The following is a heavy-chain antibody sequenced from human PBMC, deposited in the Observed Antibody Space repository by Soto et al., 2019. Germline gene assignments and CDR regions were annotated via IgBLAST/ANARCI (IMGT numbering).Heavy chain of an antibody. CDR2: ISYDGKVA. CDR1: GFTFSSYG. D-gene: IGHD1-1*01. CDR3: AKEGPITNWYFDS. V-gene: IGHV3-30*18. J-gene: IGHJ4*02. Sequence: QVQLVESGGGVVQPGRSLRLSCAASGFTFSSYGMHWVRQAPGKGLEWVTVISYDGKVAYYADSVKGRFTISRDNSKNTLYLQMNSLRTEDTAMYYCAKEGPITNWYFDSGGQGTLVTVSS.